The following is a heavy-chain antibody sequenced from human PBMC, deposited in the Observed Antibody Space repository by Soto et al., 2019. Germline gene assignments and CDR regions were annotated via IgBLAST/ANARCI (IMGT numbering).Heavy chain of an antibody. J-gene: IGHJ6*02. CDR3: ARLFRNYYSGIDV. D-gene: IGHD3-10*01. CDR2: IFPEDSDT. V-gene: IGHV5-51*01. CDR1: GYGFSNHW. Sequence: PGESLKISCEGSGYGFSNHWIAWVRQVPGKGLEWLGIIFPEDSDTRYTPSLQGQVTISADKSINTAYLQWSSLKASDTATYYCARLFRNYYSGIDVWGQGTTVTVSS.